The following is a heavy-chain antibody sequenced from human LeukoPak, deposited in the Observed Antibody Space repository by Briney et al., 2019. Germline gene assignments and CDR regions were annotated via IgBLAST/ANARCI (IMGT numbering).Heavy chain of an antibody. CDR3: ARDRGAVGGLLSYHFYYMDV. J-gene: IGHJ6*03. Sequence: PGGSLRLSCAASGFTFSSHNMNWVRQAPGRGLEWISYITTGSSTIKYADSVKGRSTISRDNTKSSLYLQMNSLRAEDTAVYYCARDRGAVGGLLSYHFYYMDVWGKGTPATVS. CDR2: ITTGSSTI. CDR1: GFTFSSHN. V-gene: IGHV3-48*01. D-gene: IGHD3-16*01.